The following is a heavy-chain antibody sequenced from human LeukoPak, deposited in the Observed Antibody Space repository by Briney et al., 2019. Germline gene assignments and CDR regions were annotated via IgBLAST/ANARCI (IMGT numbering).Heavy chain of an antibody. CDR1: GFIFSSYA. CDR3: ARDLAIIMNYYGSGSYYNVHDAFDI. J-gene: IGHJ3*02. CDR2: ISGSGGNT. V-gene: IGHV3-23*01. Sequence: GGSLRLSCAASGFIFSSYAMTWVRQAPGKGLEWVSGISGSGGNTYYADSVKGRFTISRDNAKNSLYLQMNSLRAEDTAVYYCARDLAIIMNYYGSGSYYNVHDAFDIWGQGTMVTVSS. D-gene: IGHD3-10*01.